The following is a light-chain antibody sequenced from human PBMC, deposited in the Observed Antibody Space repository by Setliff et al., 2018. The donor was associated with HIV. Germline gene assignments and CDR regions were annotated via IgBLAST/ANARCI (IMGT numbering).Light chain of an antibody. Sequence: QSVLSQPASVSGSPGQSITISCTGTPSDVGGFTLVSWYQKYPDRVPKLIIYDVSKRPSRVSDRFSGSKSANTASLTISGLRAEDEADYFCFSYTNTDTFVFGTGTKVTVL. CDR2: DVS. CDR1: PSDVGGFTL. V-gene: IGLV2-23*02. J-gene: IGLJ1*01. CDR3: FSYTNTDTFV.